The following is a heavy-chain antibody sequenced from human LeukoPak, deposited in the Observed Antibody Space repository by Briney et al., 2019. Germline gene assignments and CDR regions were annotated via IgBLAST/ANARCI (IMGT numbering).Heavy chain of an antibody. CDR1: GFTFSSYA. V-gene: IGHV3-23*01. J-gene: IGHJ4*02. CDR3: AEGSSSWYEDRLDY. CDR2: ISGSGGST. D-gene: IGHD6-13*01. Sequence: QPGGSLRLSCAASGFTFSSYAMSWVRQAPGKGLEWVSAISGSGGSTYYADSVKGRFTISRDNSKNTLYLQMNSLRAEDTAVYYCAEGSSSWYEDRLDYWGQGTLVTVSS.